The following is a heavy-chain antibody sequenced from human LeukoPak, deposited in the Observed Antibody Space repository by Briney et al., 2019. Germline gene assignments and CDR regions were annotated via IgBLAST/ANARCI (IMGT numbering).Heavy chain of an antibody. CDR2: ISWNSGSI. V-gene: IGHV3-9*01. J-gene: IGHJ4*02. Sequence: PGRSLRLSCAASGFTFDDYAMHWVRQAPGKGLEWVSGISWNSGSIGYADSVKGRFTISRDNAKNSLYLQMNSLRAEDTALYYCAKGLPNHYYGSGSSLGYWGQGTLVTVSS. D-gene: IGHD3-10*01. CDR1: GFTFDDYA. CDR3: AKGLPNHYYGSGSSLGY.